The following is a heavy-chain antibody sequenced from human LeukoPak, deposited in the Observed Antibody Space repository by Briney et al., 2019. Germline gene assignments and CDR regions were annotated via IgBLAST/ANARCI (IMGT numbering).Heavy chain of an antibody. CDR2: IIPILGIA. CDR1: GGTLSSYT. D-gene: IGHD6-19*01. V-gene: IGHV1-69*02. J-gene: IGHJ4*02. Sequence: GSSVKVSCKASGGTLSSYTISWVRQAPGQGLEWMGRIIPILGIANYAQKFQGRVTITADKSTSTAYMELSSLRSEDTAANYCARGEGSGWYLSFDYWGQGTLVTVSS. CDR3: ARGEGSGWYLSFDY.